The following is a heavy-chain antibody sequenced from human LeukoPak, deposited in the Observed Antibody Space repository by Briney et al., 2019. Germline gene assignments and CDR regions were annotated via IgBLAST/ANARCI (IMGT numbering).Heavy chain of an antibody. J-gene: IGHJ4*02. CDR2: ISGSGGST. Sequence: GGSLRLSCAASGFTFSDYYMSWIRQAPGKGLEWVSAISGSGGSTYYADSVKGRFTISRDNSKNTLYLQMNSLRAEDTAVYYCARETDSSSLDYWGQGTLVTVSS. V-gene: IGHV3-23*01. CDR1: GFTFSDYY. CDR3: ARETDSSSLDY. D-gene: IGHD6-13*01.